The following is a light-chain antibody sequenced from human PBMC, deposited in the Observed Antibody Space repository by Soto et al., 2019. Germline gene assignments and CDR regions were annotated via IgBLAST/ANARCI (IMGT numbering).Light chain of an antibody. J-gene: IGKJ2*01. CDR2: GTF. CDR1: HSFSSGY. V-gene: IGKV3-20*01. CDR3: HCQDYGGSSVYT. Sequence: EIVLTQSPGTLSLSPGERATLSCRASHSFSSGYVAWYQQQPGQPPRLLIYGTFHRATVRPDRFSSSGSGTEFTLTISRLEPEDFAVYYCHCQDYGGSSVYTFGQGTKLEIK.